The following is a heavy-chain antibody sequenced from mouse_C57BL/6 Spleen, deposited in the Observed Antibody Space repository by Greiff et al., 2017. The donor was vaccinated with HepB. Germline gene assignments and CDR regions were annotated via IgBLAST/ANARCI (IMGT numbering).Heavy chain of an antibody. CDR3: ARDGSSRSWYFDV. V-gene: IGHV5-4*01. J-gene: IGHJ1*03. CDR1: GFTFSSYA. D-gene: IGHD1-1*01. Sequence: EVKLQESGGGLVKPGGSLKLSCAASGFTFSSYAMSWVRQTPEKRLEWVATISVGGSYTYYPDNVKGRFTISRDNAKNNLYLQMSHLKSEDTAMYYCARDGSSRSWYFDVWGTGTTVTVSS. CDR2: ISVGGSYT.